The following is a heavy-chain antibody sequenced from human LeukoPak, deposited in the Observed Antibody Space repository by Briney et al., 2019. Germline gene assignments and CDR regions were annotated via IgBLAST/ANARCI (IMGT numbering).Heavy chain of an antibody. Sequence: GGSLRLSCAASGFTFSSDGMHWVRQAPGQGLVWVSRINPTGSSPNYADSVKGRFTISRDNAMNTLYLQLNSLRAEDTGVYYCARGVRGSYGTDFWGQGTLVTVSS. CDR2: INPTGSSP. D-gene: IGHD1-26*01. CDR3: ARGVRGSYGTDF. J-gene: IGHJ4*02. V-gene: IGHV3-74*01. CDR1: GFTFSSDG.